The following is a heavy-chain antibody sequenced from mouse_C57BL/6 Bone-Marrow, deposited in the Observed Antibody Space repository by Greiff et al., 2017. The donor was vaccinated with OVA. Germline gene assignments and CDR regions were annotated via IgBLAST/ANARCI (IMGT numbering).Heavy chain of an antibody. Sequence: EVKVVESGGGLVKPGGSLKLSCAASGFTFSSYTMSWVRQTPEKRLEWVATISGGGGNTYYPDSVKGRFTISRDNAKNTLYLQMSSLRSEDTALYYCARGDYYADYWGQGTTLTVSS. D-gene: IGHD1-1*01. CDR2: ISGGGGNT. J-gene: IGHJ2*01. CDR3: ARGDYYADY. CDR1: GFTFSSYT. V-gene: IGHV5-9*01.